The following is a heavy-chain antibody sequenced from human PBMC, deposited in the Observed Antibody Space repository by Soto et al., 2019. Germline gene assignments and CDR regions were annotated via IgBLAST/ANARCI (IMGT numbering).Heavy chain of an antibody. V-gene: IGHV3-23*01. CDR3: AKRSSSSTFDY. D-gene: IGHD6-6*01. J-gene: IGHJ4*02. CDR2: ISGSDDST. Sequence: HPGWSLRLSCAASGFTFSSYAVSWVRQAPGKGLEWVSVISGSDDSTYYADSVKGRFTISRDNSKNTLYLQMNSLRAEDTAVYYCAKRSSSSTFDYWGQGTLVTVSS. CDR1: GFTFSSYA.